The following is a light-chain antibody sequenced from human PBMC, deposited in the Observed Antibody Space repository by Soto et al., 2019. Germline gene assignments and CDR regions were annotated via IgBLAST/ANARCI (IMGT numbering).Light chain of an antibody. Sequence: QSVLTQPPSASGSPGQSVTISCTGTSSDVGGYNYVSWYQQHPGKAPKLMIYEVSRRPSGVPDRFSGSKSGNTASLTVSGLQDEDEADYYCSSYAGSKNFVFGTGTKLTVL. CDR3: SSYAGSKNFV. CDR2: EVS. J-gene: IGLJ1*01. V-gene: IGLV2-8*01. CDR1: SSDVGGYNY.